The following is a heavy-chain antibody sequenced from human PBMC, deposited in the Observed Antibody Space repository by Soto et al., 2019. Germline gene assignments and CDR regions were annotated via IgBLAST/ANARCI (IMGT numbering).Heavy chain of an antibody. V-gene: IGHV4-30-4*01. D-gene: IGHD3-22*01. J-gene: IGHJ5*02. CDR3: ARGRGYYYDSSGFNWFDP. CDR1: GGSISSGDYY. CDR2: IFSSGST. Sequence: SETLSLTCTVSGGSISSGDYYWSWIRQPPGKGLEWIAYIFSSGSTYYNPSLKSRITMSVDTSKNQFSLKVISVTAADTAMYYCARGRGYYYDSSGFNWFDPWGQGALVTVSS.